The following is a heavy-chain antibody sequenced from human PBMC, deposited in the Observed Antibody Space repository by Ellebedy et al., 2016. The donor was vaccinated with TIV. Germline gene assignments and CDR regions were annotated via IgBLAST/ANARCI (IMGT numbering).Heavy chain of an antibody. Sequence: AASVKVSCKASGGTFSSYAINWVRQAPGQGLEWLGTIIPILNITNYAQKFQGRVTITADKSTSTAYMELSSLRSEDTAVYYCARDRDSSSWYFGGYYYYGMDVWGQGTTVTVSS. D-gene: IGHD6-13*01. V-gene: IGHV1-69*04. CDR1: GGTFSSYA. CDR2: IIPILNIT. J-gene: IGHJ6*02. CDR3: ARDRDSSSWYFGGYYYYGMDV.